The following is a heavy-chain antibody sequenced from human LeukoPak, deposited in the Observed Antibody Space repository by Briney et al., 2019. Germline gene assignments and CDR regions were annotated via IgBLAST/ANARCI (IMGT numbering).Heavy chain of an antibody. CDR2: KYYSGNS. CDR1: GGSIGSSTYY. V-gene: IGHV4-39*01. J-gene: IGHJ6*02. CDR3: ARLYNYYGMDV. Sequence: PSETLSLTCTVSGGSIGSSTYYWGWIRQPPGKGLELIGSKYYSGNSYYNPSLKSRVSISVDTSKNQFSLKLSSVTAADTAVYYCARLYNYYGMDVWGQGTTVTVSS.